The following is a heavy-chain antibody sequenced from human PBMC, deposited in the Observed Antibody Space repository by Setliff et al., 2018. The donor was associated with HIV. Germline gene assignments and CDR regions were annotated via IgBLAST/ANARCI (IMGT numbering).Heavy chain of an antibody. Sequence: GGSLRLSCATSGFTFSSYAMHWVRQAPGKGLEWVAVISYDGSNKYYADSVKGRLTISRDNSKNTLYLQMNSLRAEDTAVYCCARSKGHLYYDDDTGYVLRAFDIWGQGTMVTVSS. D-gene: IGHD3-22*01. CDR1: GFTFSSYA. V-gene: IGHV3-30*04. CDR2: ISYDGSNK. CDR3: ARSKGHLYYDDDTGYVLRAFDI. J-gene: IGHJ3*02.